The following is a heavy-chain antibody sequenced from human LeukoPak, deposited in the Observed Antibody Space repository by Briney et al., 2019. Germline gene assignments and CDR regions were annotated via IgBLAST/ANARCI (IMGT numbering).Heavy chain of an antibody. CDR2: IKEDGSEK. CDR3: VCHVVLSVGYHYGLGV. J-gene: IGHJ6*01. V-gene: IGHV3-7*02. Sequence: GGSLRLSCVASGFTFSDDWMSWVRQAPGKGLEWVSEIKEDGSEKYYVDSVKGRFTISRDNAKNSLYLQMNSLRVEDTALYYCVCHVVLSVGYHYGLGVWGQGTTVTVSS. D-gene: IGHD2-21*01. CDR1: GFTFSDDW.